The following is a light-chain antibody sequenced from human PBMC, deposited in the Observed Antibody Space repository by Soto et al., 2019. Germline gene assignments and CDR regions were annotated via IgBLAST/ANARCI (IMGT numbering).Light chain of an antibody. CDR3: QQSYRTPFS. Sequence: DIQMTQSPSSLSASVGDRVTITCRASQSISSYLNWYQQKPGKAPKLLISAASSLQSGVPSSFRGSGYGTDFTLTISSLQPEEFATYYCQQSYRTPFSFGPRTKVDIK. CDR1: QSISSY. V-gene: IGKV1-39*01. J-gene: IGKJ3*01. CDR2: AAS.